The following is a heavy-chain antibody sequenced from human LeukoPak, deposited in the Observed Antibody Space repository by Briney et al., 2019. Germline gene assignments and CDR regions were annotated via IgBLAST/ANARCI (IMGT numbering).Heavy chain of an antibody. D-gene: IGHD6-13*01. V-gene: IGHV1-46*01. Sequence: ASVKVSCKASGYTFTPYYIHWVRQAPGQGLEWMGIINPGGGGTTYAQKFQGRVTMTRDTPTSTVYMELSSLRSEDTAVYYCARDLSTAPGNYCFDYWGQGTLVTVSS. J-gene: IGHJ4*02. CDR2: INPGGGGT. CDR1: GYTFTPYY. CDR3: ARDLSTAPGNYCFDY.